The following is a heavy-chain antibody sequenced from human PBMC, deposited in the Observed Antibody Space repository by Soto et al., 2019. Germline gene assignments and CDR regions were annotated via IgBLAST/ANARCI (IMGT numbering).Heavy chain of an antibody. J-gene: IGHJ4*02. CDR1: GFTFSSYA. CDR3: ARPSVPSYSSGWYAIDY. CDR2: ISYDGSNK. V-gene: IGHV3-30-3*01. D-gene: IGHD6-19*01. Sequence: QVQLVESGGGVVQPGRSLRLSCAASGFTFSSYAMHWVRQAPGKGLEWVAVISYDGSNKYYADSVKGRFTSSRDNSKNTLYLQMNSLRAEDTAVYYCARPSVPSYSSGWYAIDYWGQGTLVTVSS.